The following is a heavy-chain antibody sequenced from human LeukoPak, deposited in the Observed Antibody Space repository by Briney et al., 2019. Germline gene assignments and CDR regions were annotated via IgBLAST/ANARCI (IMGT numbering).Heavy chain of an antibody. Sequence: ASVKVSCKASGGTSSSYAISWVRQAPGQGLEWMGGIIPIFGTANYAQKFQGRVTITADKSTSTAYMELSSLRSEDTAVYYCARAKIEYYYDSSGYCYVRYFDYWGQGTLVTVSS. J-gene: IGHJ4*02. CDR2: IIPIFGTA. D-gene: IGHD3-22*01. V-gene: IGHV1-69*06. CDR3: ARAKIEYYYDSSGYCYVRYFDY. CDR1: GGTSSSYA.